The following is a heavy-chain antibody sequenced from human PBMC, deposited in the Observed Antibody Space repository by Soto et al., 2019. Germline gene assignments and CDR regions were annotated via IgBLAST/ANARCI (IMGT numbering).Heavy chain of an antibody. V-gene: IGHV4-34*01. D-gene: IGHD5-12*01. CDR1: GGSFSGYY. CDR3: ARGGRYGVGIVATNWFDP. CDR2: INHSGST. J-gene: IGHJ5*02. Sequence: SETLSLTCAVYGGSFSGYYWSWIRQPPGKGLEWIGEINHSGSTNYNPSLKSRVTISVDTSKNQFSLKLSSVTAADTAVYYCARGGRYGVGIVATNWFDPWGQGTLVTVSS.